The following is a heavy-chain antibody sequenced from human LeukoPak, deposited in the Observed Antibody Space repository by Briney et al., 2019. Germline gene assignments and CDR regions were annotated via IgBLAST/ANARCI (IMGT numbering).Heavy chain of an antibody. CDR2: ISSSGSTI. Sequence: GSLRLSCAASGFTSSDYYMSWIRQAPGKGLEWVSYISSSGSTIYYADSVKGRFTISRDNAKNSLYLQMNSLRAEDTAVYYCARVHSSSWSLDYWGQGTLVTVSS. J-gene: IGHJ4*02. CDR1: GFTSSDYY. D-gene: IGHD6-13*01. CDR3: ARVHSSSWSLDY. V-gene: IGHV3-11*01.